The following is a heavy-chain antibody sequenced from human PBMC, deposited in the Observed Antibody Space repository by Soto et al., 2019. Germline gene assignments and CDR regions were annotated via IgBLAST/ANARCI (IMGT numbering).Heavy chain of an antibody. V-gene: IGHV4-59*12. J-gene: IGHJ5*02. CDR1: GGSISGYY. D-gene: IGHD2-2*01. CDR3: ERGWGYCSIKRCYYKGYGFDP. CDR2: IYYTGNT. Sequence: SETLSLTCTVSGGSISGYYWSWIRQPPGKGLEWIGYIYYTGNTNYNPSLKSRVTISVDTSKNQFSLKLSSVTAADTAVYYCERGWGYCSIKRCYYKGYGFDPWGQGNLVTVS.